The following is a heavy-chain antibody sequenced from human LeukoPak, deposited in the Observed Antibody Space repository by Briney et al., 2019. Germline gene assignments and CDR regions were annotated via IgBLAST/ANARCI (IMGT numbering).Heavy chain of an antibody. Sequence: GASVKVSCKASGYTFTGYYIHWVRQAPGQGLEWMGRINPNSGGTNYAQKFQGGVTMTRDTSISTAYMDLSSLRSDDTAVYYCTREDDSSGYRPFDIWGQGTMVTVSS. D-gene: IGHD3-22*01. CDR2: INPNSGGT. J-gene: IGHJ3*02. CDR3: TREDDSSGYRPFDI. V-gene: IGHV1-2*06. CDR1: GYTFTGYY.